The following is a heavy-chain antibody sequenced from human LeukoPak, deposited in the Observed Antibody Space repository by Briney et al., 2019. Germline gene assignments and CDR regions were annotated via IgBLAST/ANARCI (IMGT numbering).Heavy chain of an antibody. J-gene: IGHJ3*02. Sequence: PSETLSLTCTVSGGSISSSSIYWDWIRQPPGKGLEWIGTIFYSGSTYYNPSLKSRITISVDTSKNQFSLKLSSVTAADTAVYYCARHSRSGYSDYESAFDIWGQGTMVIVSS. CDR2: IFYSGST. CDR1: GGSISSSSIY. CDR3: ARHSRSGYSDYESAFDI. D-gene: IGHD5-12*01. V-gene: IGHV4-39*01.